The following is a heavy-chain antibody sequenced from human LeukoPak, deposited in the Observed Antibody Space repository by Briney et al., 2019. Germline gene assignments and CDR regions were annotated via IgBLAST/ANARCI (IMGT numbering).Heavy chain of an antibody. CDR1: GFTFSTYT. Sequence: GGSLRLSCAASGFTFSTYTMNWVRQAPGKGLEWISYISNSSNTIYYADSVKGRFTISRDNAKNSLFLQMNSLRVEDTAVYYCATTEFLDHWGQGTLVTVSS. V-gene: IGHV3-48*01. J-gene: IGHJ4*02. CDR3: ATTEFLDH. CDR2: ISNSSNTI. D-gene: IGHD3-10*01.